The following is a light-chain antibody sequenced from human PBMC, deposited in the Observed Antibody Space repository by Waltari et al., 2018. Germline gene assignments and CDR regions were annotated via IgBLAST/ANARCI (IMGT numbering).Light chain of an antibody. CDR2: EGS. J-gene: IGLJ3*02. Sequence: QSALTQPASVSGSPGQSITISCTGTSSDVGSDNLVSWYQQHPGKAPNLMIYEGSKRPSGVSNRFSGSKSGNTASLTSSGLQAEDEADYYCCSYAGSSTWVFGGGTKLTVL. CDR1: SSDVGSDNL. V-gene: IGLV2-23*01. CDR3: CSYAGSSTWV.